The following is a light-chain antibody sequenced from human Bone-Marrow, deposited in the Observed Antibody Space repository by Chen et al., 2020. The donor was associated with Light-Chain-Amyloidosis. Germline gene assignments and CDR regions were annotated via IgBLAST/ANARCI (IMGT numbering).Light chain of an antibody. Sequence: SYELTQPPSVSVSPGQTARITCSGDDLPTKYAYWYQQKPGQAPVLVIHRDTERPSGISERFSGSKSGNTASLTISGLQAEDEADYYCSSYRSSNNLDWVFGGGTRVTVL. J-gene: IGLJ3*02. CDR3: SSYRSSNNLDWV. CDR1: DLPTKY. V-gene: IGLV3-25*03. CDR2: RDT.